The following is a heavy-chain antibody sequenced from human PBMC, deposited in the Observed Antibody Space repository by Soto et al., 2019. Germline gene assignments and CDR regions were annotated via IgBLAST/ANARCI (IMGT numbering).Heavy chain of an antibody. CDR3: ARSTNDYGDRH. CDR1: GYTFTSYD. J-gene: IGHJ4*02. Sequence: QVQLVQSGAEVKKPGASVKVSCKASGYTFTSYDINWVRQATGQGLEWMGWMNPNRGNTGYAQKYKGRVTMTRNTYIRTAYMELSSMRSEDAAVYYCARSTNDYGDRHWGQGTLVTVSS. CDR2: MNPNRGNT. V-gene: IGHV1-8*01. D-gene: IGHD4-17*01.